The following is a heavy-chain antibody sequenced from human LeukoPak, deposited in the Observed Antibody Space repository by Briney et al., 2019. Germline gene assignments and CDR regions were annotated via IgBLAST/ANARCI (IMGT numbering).Heavy chain of an antibody. CDR1: GFTFSSYG. Sequence: GGSLRPSCAASGFTFSSYGMHWVRQAPGKGLEWVAVISYDGSNKYYADSVKGRFTISRDNSKNTLYLQMNSLRAEDTAVYYCANVGSYGHFDYWGQGTLVTVSS. V-gene: IGHV3-30*18. J-gene: IGHJ4*02. D-gene: IGHD3-16*01. CDR2: ISYDGSNK. CDR3: ANVGSYGHFDY.